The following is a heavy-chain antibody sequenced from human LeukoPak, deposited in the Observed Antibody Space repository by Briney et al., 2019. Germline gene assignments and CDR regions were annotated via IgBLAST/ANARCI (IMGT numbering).Heavy chain of an antibody. D-gene: IGHD1-26*01. V-gene: IGHV5-51*01. CDR2: IYPVDSDT. CDR3: ARQWELLSEIDY. Sequence: GGPLEISCQVSGSPFVNNWSGGVRRLHGKGLEGMGIIYPVDSDTRYTPSFQGQVTISADKSSSTVYLQWNSLKASDTAIYFCARQWELLSEIDYWGQGTLVTVSS. J-gene: IGHJ4*02. CDR1: GSPFVNNW.